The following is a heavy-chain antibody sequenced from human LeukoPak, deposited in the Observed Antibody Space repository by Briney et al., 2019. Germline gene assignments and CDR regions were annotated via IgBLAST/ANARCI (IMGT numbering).Heavy chain of an antibody. CDR2: IYSSGST. V-gene: IGHV4-59*01. D-gene: IGHD4-23*01. Sequence: PSETLSLTCNVSGGSIRGYYWSWIRQPPGKGLEWIGYIYSSGSTNYNPSLKSRVTMSVDTSKNQYSLKVSSVTAADTAVYYCARGLGGNSINDYWGQGTLVTVSS. CDR1: GGSIRGYY. CDR3: ARGLGGNSINDY. J-gene: IGHJ4*02.